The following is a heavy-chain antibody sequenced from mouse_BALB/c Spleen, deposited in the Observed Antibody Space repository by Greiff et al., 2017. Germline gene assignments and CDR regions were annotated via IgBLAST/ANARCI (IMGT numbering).Heavy chain of an antibody. D-gene: IGHD1-2*01. J-gene: IGHJ4*01. CDR3: AKLLRLPYYAMDY. Sequence: EVQRVESGGGLVKPGGSLKLSCAASGFTFSDYYMYWVRQTPEKRLEWVATISDGGSYTYYPDSVKGRFTISRDNAKNNLYLQMSSLKSEDTAMYYCAKLLRLPYYAMDYWGQGTSVTVSS. V-gene: IGHV5-4*02. CDR2: ISDGGSYT. CDR1: GFTFSDYY.